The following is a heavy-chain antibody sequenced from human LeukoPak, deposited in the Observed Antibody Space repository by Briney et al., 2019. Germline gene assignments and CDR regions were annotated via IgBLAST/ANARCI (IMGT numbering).Heavy chain of an antibody. V-gene: IGHV4-59*01. CDR3: AKSLYYYYYYMDV. CDR2: IYYSGST. J-gene: IGHJ6*03. Sequence: SETLSLTCTVSGGSISSYYWSWIRQPPGKGLEWIGYIYYSGSTNYNPSLKSRVTISVDTSKNQFSLKLSSVTAEDTAVYYCAKSLYYYYYYMDVWGKGTTVTISS. CDR1: GGSISSYY.